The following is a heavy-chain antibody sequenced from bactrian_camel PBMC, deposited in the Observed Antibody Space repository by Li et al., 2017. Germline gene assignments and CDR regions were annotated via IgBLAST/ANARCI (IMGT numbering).Heavy chain of an antibody. CDR3: ARYRYGAGYKN. D-gene: IGHD5*01. J-gene: IGHJ4*01. V-gene: IGHV3S26*01. CDR1: KYTNDIPC. Sequence: HVQLVESGGGSVQAGGSLRLSCAASKYTNDIPCMGWFRQAPGKEREWVATLNRGTGSLNVADSMKGRFTISRNNAKNALYLQMNSLKPGDTAMYYCARYRYGAGYKNWGQGTQVTVS. CDR2: LNRGTGSL.